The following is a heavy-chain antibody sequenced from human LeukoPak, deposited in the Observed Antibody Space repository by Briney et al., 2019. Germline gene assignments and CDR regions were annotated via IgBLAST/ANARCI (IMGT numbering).Heavy chain of an antibody. CDR2: IYHSGST. J-gene: IGHJ4*02. CDR1: GGSISSGGYS. Sequence: SETLSLTCAVSGGSISSGGYSWSWIRQPPGKGLEWIGYIYHSGSTYYNPSLKSRVTISVDRSKNQFSLKLSSVTAADTAVYYCARQPRGSQWLVSYFDYWGQGTLVTVSS. D-gene: IGHD6-19*01. CDR3: ARQPRGSQWLVSYFDY. V-gene: IGHV4-30-2*01.